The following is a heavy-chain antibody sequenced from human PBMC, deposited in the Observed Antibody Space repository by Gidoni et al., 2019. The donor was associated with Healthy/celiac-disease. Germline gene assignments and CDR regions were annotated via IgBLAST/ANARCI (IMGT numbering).Heavy chain of an antibody. CDR1: GGSISSYY. J-gene: IGHJ4*02. CDR3: ARLRGTTVIYN. Sequence: QVQLQESGPGLVKPSETLSLTCTVSGGSISSYYWSWIRQPPGKGLEWIGYIYYSGSTNYNPSLKSRVTISVDTSKNQFSLKLSSVTAADTAVYYCARLRGTTVIYNWGQGTLVTVSS. V-gene: IGHV4-59*08. D-gene: IGHD4-17*01. CDR2: IYYSGST.